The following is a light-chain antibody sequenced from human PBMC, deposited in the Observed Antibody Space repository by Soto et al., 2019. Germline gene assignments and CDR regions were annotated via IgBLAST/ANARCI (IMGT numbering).Light chain of an antibody. CDR1: QSAISN. Sequence: EIVMTQSPATLSVSPGERVTLSCRASQSAISNLAWYQQKPGQTPRLLIYDASTRATDIPARFSGSGSGTDFTLTISSLLPEDFAVYYCHQYYKWPLTFGGGTKVDIK. CDR3: HQYYKWPLT. V-gene: IGKV3-15*01. J-gene: IGKJ4*01. CDR2: DAS.